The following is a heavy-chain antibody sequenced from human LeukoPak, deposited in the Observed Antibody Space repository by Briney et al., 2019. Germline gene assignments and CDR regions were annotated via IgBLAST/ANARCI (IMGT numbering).Heavy chain of an antibody. Sequence: GGSLRLSCAASGFTVSSNYMSWVRQAPGKGLEWVSVIYSGGSTYYADSVKGRFTISRDNSKNTLYPQMNSLRAEDTAVYYCARENLDYYDSSSYYYWGQGTLVTVSS. CDR3: ARENLDYYDSSSYYY. CDR2: IYSGGST. J-gene: IGHJ4*02. D-gene: IGHD3-22*01. CDR1: GFTVSSNY. V-gene: IGHV3-66*01.